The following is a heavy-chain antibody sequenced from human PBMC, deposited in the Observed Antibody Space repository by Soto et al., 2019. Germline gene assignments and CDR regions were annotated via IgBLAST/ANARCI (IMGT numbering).Heavy chain of an antibody. D-gene: IGHD4-4*01. CDR1: GVTFSNYG. Sequence: QVQLVESGGGVVQPGRSLKLSCAASGVTFSNYGMHWVRQAPGKGLEWVALIWYGGSNKYYADSVKGRFTNSRDNSKHPLYLQMNSLRTEDTAVYYCARDPRIKGNMYVLDVWGQGTTVTVSS. V-gene: IGHV3-33*01. J-gene: IGHJ6*02. CDR2: IWYGGSNK. CDR3: ARDPRIKGNMYVLDV.